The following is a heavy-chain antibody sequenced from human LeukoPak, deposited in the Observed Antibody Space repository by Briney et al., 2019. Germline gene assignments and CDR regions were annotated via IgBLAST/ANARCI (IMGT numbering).Heavy chain of an antibody. J-gene: IGHJ4*02. V-gene: IGHV3-53*01. D-gene: IGHD3-22*01. CDR2: IYSGGST. CDR3: ARKGNYYDSSGLDY. Sequence: GGSLRLSCAASGFTVSSNYMSWVRQAPGKGLEWVSVIYSGGSTYYADSVKGRFTISRDNSKNTLYLQMNSLRAEDTAVYYCARKGNYYDSSGLDYWGQGTQVTVSS. CDR1: GFTVSSNY.